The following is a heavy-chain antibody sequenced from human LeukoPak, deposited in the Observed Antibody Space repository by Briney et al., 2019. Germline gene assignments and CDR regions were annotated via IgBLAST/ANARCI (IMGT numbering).Heavy chain of an antibody. V-gene: IGHV3-30*02. CDR1: GFTFSSYW. CDR3: AKGGFRGYALYRAFDY. Sequence: GGSLRLSCAASGFTFSSYWMNWVRQAPGKGLEWVAFIRYDGSNKYYADSVKGRFTISRDNSKNTLYLQMNSLRAEDTAVYYCAKGGFRGYALYRAFDYWGQGTLVTVSS. CDR2: IRYDGSNK. J-gene: IGHJ4*02. D-gene: IGHD3-16*01.